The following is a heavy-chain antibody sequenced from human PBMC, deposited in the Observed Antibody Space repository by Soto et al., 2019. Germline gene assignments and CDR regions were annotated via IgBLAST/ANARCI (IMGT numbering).Heavy chain of an antibody. V-gene: IGHV4-31*03. CDR3: ARAIRYDYYYGMDV. J-gene: IGHJ6*02. D-gene: IGHD4-17*01. CDR1: GGSISSGGYY. Sequence: SETLSLTCTVSGGSISSGGYYWSWIRQHPGKGLEWIGYIYYSGSTYYNPSLKSRVTISVDTSKNQFSLKLSSVTAADTAVYYCARAIRYDYYYGMDVWGQGTTVTVSS. CDR2: IYYSGST.